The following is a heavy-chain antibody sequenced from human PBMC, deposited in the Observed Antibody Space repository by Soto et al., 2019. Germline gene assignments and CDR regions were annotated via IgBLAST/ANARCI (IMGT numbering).Heavy chain of an antibody. CDR1: VNSVTNYC. D-gene: IGHD5-18*01. CDR2: IYPGDSDT. CDR3: AAYSGSSAGHFDY. J-gene: IGHJ4*02. V-gene: IGHV5-51*01. Sequence: VGSLKISSKGSVNSVTNYCIGWARHMPGEGLEWMGVIYPGDSDTRYSPSFQGQVTISADKSISTAHLQWSSLKASDPAMYYCAAYSGSSAGHFDYWGQETLVSVSS.